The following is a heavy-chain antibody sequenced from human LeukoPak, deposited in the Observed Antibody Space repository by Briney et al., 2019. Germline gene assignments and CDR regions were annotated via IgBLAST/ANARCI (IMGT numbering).Heavy chain of an antibody. V-gene: IGHV3-74*01. CDR1: GFTFSDYW. CDR2: ISYDGGGT. D-gene: IGHD3-10*01. CDR3: VRNMVRGVVYFDS. Sequence: GGSLRLSCAASGFTFSDYWMHWVRQTPGKGLVWVSRISYDGGGTNYAESVKGRFTISRDNAKNTLYLQMNSLRVEDTAVYYCVRNMVRGVVYFDSWGRGALVTVSS. J-gene: IGHJ4*02.